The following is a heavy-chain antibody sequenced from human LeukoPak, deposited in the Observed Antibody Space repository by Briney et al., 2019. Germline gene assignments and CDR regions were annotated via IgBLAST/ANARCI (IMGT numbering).Heavy chain of an antibody. V-gene: IGHV4-4*02. CDR1: VGSISSGNW. Sequence: SETLSLTCAVSVGSISSGNWWSWVRQSPGKGLEWIGEAYHNGTPNYNPSLKSRVTISADTFKNHFSLKLTSVTAADTAVYYCATAPILRGEAGEQYKYGMDVWGQGTTVIVSS. J-gene: IGHJ6*02. CDR2: AYHNGTP. CDR3: ATAPILRGEAGEQYKYGMDV. D-gene: IGHD1-1*01.